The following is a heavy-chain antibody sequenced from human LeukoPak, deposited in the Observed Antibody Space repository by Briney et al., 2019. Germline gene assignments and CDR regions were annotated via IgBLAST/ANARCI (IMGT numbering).Heavy chain of an antibody. CDR3: ARGRHGYGYFNGFDY. CDR1: GGSISSYY. CDR2: IYYSGST. V-gene: IGHV4-59*01. J-gene: IGHJ4*02. Sequence: SETLSLTCTVSGGSISSYYWNWIRQPPGKGLEWIGYIYYSGSTNYNPSLESRVTMSVDTSKNQFSLKLSSVTAADTAVYYCARGRHGYGYFNGFDYWGQGTLVTVSS. D-gene: IGHD5-18*01.